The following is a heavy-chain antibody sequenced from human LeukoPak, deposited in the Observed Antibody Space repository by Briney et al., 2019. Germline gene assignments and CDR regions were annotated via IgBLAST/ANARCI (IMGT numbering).Heavy chain of an antibody. CDR2: INHSGST. CDR3: ARGSTAVFGY. J-gene: IGHJ4*02. Sequence: SETLSLTCAVYGGSFSGYYWSWIRQPPGKGLEWIGEINHSGSTNYNPSLKSRVTISVDTSKNQFSLKLSSVTAADTAVYYCARGSTAVFGYWGQGTLVTVSS. V-gene: IGHV4-34*01. D-gene: IGHD5-18*01. CDR1: GGSFSGYY.